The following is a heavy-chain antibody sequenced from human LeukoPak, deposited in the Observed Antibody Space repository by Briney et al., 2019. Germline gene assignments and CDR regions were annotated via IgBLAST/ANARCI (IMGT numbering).Heavy chain of an antibody. J-gene: IGHJ4*02. CDR3: ARGPDYDILADYFDY. Sequence: PGGSLRLSCAASGFTVSSNYMSWVRQAPGKGLEWVSVIYSGGSTYYADSVKGRFTISRDNSKNTLFLQMNSLRPEDTAVYYCARGPDYDILADYFDYWGQGTLVTVSS. CDR1: GFTVSSNY. V-gene: IGHV3-53*05. D-gene: IGHD3-9*01. CDR2: IYSGGST.